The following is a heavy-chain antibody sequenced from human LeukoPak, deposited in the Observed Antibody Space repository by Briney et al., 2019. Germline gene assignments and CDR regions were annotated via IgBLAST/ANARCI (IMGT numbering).Heavy chain of an antibody. J-gene: IGHJ5*02. V-gene: IGHV3-30*18. CDR1: GFTFSNYG. Sequence: GGSLRLSCAASGFTFSNYGMHWVRQAPGKGLEWVAVISYDGSNKYYADSVKGRFTISRDNPKNTLYLQMNSLRAEDTAVYYCAKDPAALRRKPFNYFGPWGKGTLVTVSS. CDR2: ISYDGSNK. CDR3: AKDPAALRRKPFNYFGP.